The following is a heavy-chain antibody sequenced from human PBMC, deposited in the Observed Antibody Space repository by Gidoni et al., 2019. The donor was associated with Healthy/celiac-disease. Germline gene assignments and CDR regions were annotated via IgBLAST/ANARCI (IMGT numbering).Heavy chain of an antibody. J-gene: IGHJ4*02. CDR3: ARTTGYCSGGSCYSEEGYFDY. CDR1: GGTFRSYA. CDR2: IIPILGIA. Sequence: QVQLVQSGAEVKKPGSSVKVSCKASGGTFRSYAISWVRQAPGQGLEWMGRIIPILGIANYAQKFQGRVTITADKSTSTAYMELSSLRSEDTAVYYCARTTGYCSGGSCYSEEGYFDYWGQGTLVTVSS. V-gene: IGHV1-69*04. D-gene: IGHD2-15*01.